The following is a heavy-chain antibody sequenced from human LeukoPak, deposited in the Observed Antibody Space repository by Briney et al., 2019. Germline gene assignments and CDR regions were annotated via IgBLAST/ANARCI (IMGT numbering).Heavy chain of an antibody. CDR2: ISSSSSTI. D-gene: IGHD2-2*01. Sequence: GGSLRLSCAASGFTFSSYSMNWARQAPGKGLEWVSYISSSSSTIYYADSVKGRFTISRDNAKNSLYLQMNSLRAEDTAVYYCARLPALLYYYMDVWGKGTTVTVSS. CDR1: GFTFSSYS. J-gene: IGHJ6*03. CDR3: ARLPALLYYYMDV. V-gene: IGHV3-48*01.